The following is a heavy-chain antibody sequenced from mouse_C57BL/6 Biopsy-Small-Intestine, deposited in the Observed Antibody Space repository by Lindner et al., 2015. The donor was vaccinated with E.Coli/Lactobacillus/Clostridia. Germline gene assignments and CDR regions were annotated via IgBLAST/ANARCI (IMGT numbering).Heavy chain of an antibody. CDR2: IDPEDGNS. CDR1: GFNIKDYY. V-gene: IGHV14-1*01. Sequence: VQLQESGAELVRPGASVKLSCTASGFNIKDYYMHWVKQRPEQGLEWIGRIDPEDGNSVYAPKFQGKATMTADTSSNTAYLQLNSLTSEDTAVYFCTRYYYGFDFWGQGTTLTVSS. J-gene: IGHJ2*01. CDR3: TRYYYGFDF. D-gene: IGHD1-1*01.